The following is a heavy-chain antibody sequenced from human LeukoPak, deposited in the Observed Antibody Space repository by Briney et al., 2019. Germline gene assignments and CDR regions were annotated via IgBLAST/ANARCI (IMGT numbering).Heavy chain of an antibody. CDR2: ISGSGGST. Sequence: GGSLRLSCAASGFTFSSYAMSWVRQAPGKGLEWVSAISGSGGSTYYADSVKGRFTISRDNSKNTLYLQMNSLRAEDTAVYYCAKGGQQQLYHFDYWGQEPLVTVSS. CDR1: GFTFSSYA. D-gene: IGHD6-13*01. CDR3: AKGGQQQLYHFDY. V-gene: IGHV3-23*01. J-gene: IGHJ4*02.